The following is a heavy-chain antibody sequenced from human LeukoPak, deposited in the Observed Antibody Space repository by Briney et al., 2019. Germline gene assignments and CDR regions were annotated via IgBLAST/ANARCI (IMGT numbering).Heavy chain of an antibody. V-gene: IGHV1-18*01. CDR2: ISAYNGNT. Sequence: ASVKVSCKASGYTFTSYGISWVRQAPGQGLEWMGWISAYNGNTNYAQKLQGRVTMTTDTSTSTAYMELRSLRSDDTAVYYCARVGVYDSSGYYYGAFDIWGQGTMVTVPS. J-gene: IGHJ3*02. CDR1: GYTFTSYG. D-gene: IGHD3-22*01. CDR3: ARVGVYDSSGYYYGAFDI.